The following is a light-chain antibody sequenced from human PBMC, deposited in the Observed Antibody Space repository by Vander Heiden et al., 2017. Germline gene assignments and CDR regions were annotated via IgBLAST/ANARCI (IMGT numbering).Light chain of an antibody. CDR1: QSVSRN. CDR2: GES. Sequence: LQMTRPPATLSVSPWERDTLSSRASQSVSRNYDWNQQQPGQAPRLLIYGESTRAIGIPARFSGSGSGTEFTLTISSRQSEDFAVYSCQQYNNGPPTWTFGQGTKVEIK. V-gene: IGKV3-15*01. J-gene: IGKJ1*01. CDR3: QQYNNGPPTWT.